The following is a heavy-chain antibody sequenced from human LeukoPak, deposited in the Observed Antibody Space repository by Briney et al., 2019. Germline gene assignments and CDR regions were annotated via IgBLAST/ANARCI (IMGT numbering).Heavy chain of an antibody. CDR2: MQSGGST. V-gene: IGHV3-53*01. D-gene: IGHD2-21*01. Sequence: PGGSLRLSCAASGITLSSKYMSWVRQAPGKGLEWVSVMQSGGSTYYADSVKGRFTVSIDNSKNTLYLQMNSLRVEDTAVYYCARGIVVAPVFGALESWGQGTMVTVS. CDR3: ARGIVVAPVFGALES. J-gene: IGHJ3*02. CDR1: GITLSSKY.